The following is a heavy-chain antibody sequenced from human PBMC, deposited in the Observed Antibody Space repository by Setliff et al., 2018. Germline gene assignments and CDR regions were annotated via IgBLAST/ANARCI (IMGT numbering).Heavy chain of an antibody. J-gene: IGHJ3*01. V-gene: IGHV3-7*01. CDR3: VRVLDYYDSNGYSVDAFDV. Sequence: GGSLRLSCAASGFTFSSYWMSWVRQAPGKGLEWVANIKQDGSAKYYVDSVKGRFTISRDNAKNSLYLQMNSLRAEDTAVYYCVRVLDYYDSNGYSVDAFDVWGQGTMVTVSS. CDR2: IKQDGSAK. CDR1: GFTFSSYW. D-gene: IGHD3-22*01.